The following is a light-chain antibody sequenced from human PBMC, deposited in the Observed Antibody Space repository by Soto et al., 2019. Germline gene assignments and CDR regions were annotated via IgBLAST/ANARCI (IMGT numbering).Light chain of an antibody. J-gene: IGLJ1*01. CDR3: SSYTSSVSYV. CDR1: SSDVGGYNY. V-gene: IGLV2-14*03. Sequence: LTQPASVSGSPGQSITISCTGTSSDVGGYNYVSWYQRHPGEAPKLIIYDVSNRPSGVSDRFSGSKSGNTASLTISGLQAEDEADYYCSSYTSSVSYVFGTGTKVTVL. CDR2: DVS.